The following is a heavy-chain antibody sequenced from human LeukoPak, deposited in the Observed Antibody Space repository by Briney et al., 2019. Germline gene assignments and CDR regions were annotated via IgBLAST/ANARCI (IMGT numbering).Heavy chain of an antibody. D-gene: IGHD3-22*01. Sequence: HPGGSLRLSCAASGFTFSSYAMSWVRQAPGKGLEWVSAISGSGGSTYYADSVKGRFTISRDNSKNTLYLQMNSLRAEDTAVYYCARVDYYDSSGYYYYFDYWGQGTLVTVSS. CDR1: GFTFSSYA. V-gene: IGHV3-23*01. CDR2: ISGSGGST. CDR3: ARVDYYDSSGYYYYFDY. J-gene: IGHJ4*02.